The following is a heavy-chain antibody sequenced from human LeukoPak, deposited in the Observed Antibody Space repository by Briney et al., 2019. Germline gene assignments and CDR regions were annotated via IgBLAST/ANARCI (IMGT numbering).Heavy chain of an antibody. V-gene: IGHV3-49*04. CDR2: IRSKAYGGTT. Sequence: PGRSLRLSCTASGFTFGDYAMSWVRQAPGKGLEWVGFIRSKAYGGTTEYAASVKGRFTISRDDSKSIAYLQMNSLKTEDTAVYYCTRDPGYDILTGYYRLFDYWGQGTLVTVSS. D-gene: IGHD3-9*01. CDR1: GFTFGDYA. J-gene: IGHJ4*02. CDR3: TRDPGYDILTGYYRLFDY.